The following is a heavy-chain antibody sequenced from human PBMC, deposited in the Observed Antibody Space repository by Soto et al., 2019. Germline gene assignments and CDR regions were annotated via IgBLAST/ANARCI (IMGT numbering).Heavy chain of an antibody. CDR3: ARANPHRTSSLAYYFDY. Sequence: SVKVSCKASGGTFSSYAISWVRQAPGQGLEWMGGIIPIFGTANYAQKFQGRVTITADKSPSTAYMDLSILRSEDTAAYYCARANPHRTSSLAYYFDYWGQGTLVTVSS. V-gene: IGHV1-69*06. CDR1: GGTFSSYA. CDR2: IIPIFGTA. J-gene: IGHJ4*02.